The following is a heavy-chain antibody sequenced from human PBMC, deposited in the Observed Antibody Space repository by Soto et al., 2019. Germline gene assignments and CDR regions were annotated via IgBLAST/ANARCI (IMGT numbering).Heavy chain of an antibody. D-gene: IGHD4-4*01. CDR1: GGSISSFC. J-gene: IGHJ6*02. CDR2: ICTGGTT. Sequence: QLQESGPGLVKPSETLSLTCTVSGGSISSFCWSWIRQPPGQGLEWIGYICTGGTTKYNPSLKSRVTMSVDTSKTQFSLKLNSVTAADTAVYYCARVGSKSCYYATDVWGQGTTVTVSS. CDR3: ARVGSKSCYYATDV. V-gene: IGHV4-4*09.